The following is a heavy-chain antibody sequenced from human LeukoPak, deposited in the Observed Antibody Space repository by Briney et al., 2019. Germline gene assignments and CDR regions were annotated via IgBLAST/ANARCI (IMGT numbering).Heavy chain of an antibody. J-gene: IGHJ4*02. CDR2: ISAYNGNT. CDR1: GYTFTSYG. V-gene: IGHV1-18*01. D-gene: IGHD3-22*01. Sequence: ASVKVSCKAYGYTFTSYGITWVRQAPGQGLEWMGWISAYNGNTNYAQKVQGRVTMTTDTSTSTAYMELRSLRSDDTAVYYCARDRGDNSGYYYGYWGQGTLVTVSS. CDR3: ARDRGDNSGYYYGY.